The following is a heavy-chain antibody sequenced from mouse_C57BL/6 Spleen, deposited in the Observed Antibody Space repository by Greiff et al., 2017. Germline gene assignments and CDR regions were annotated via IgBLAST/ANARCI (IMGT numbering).Heavy chain of an antibody. V-gene: IGHV5-17*01. CDR2: ISSGSSTI. CDR1: GFTFSDYG. Sequence: EVKLMESGGGLVKPGGSLKLSCAASGFTFSDYGMHWVRQAPEKGLEWVAYISSGSSTIYYADTVKGRFTISRDNAKNTLFLQMTSLRSEDTAMYYCARPGDEEYYAMDYWGQGTSVTVSS. J-gene: IGHJ4*01. CDR3: ARPGDEEYYAMDY.